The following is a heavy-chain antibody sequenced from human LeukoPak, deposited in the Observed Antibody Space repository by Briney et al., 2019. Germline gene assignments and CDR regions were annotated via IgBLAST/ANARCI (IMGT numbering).Heavy chain of an antibody. CDR2: IYYSGST. CDR1: GGSVINTNW. V-gene: IGHV4-4*02. Sequence: SETLSLTCGVSGGSVINTNWWTWVRQPPGKGLEWIGYIYYSGSTYYNPSLKSRVTISVDRSKNQFSLELSSVTAADTAVYYCASLRDYYYYFGMDVWGQGTTVTVSS. J-gene: IGHJ6*02. CDR3: ASLRDYYYYFGMDV.